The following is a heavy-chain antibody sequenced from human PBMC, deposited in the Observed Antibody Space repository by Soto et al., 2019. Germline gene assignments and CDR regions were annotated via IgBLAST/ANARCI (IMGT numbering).Heavy chain of an antibody. V-gene: IGHV4-31*03. CDR1: GGSISSGGYY. Sequence: TLSLTCTVSGGSISSGGYYWSWIRQHPGKGLEWIGYIYYSGITYYNPSLKSRVTISVDTSKNQFSLKLSSVTAADTAVYYCARDEYCGGDCYSDYFDYWGQGTLVTVSS. CDR2: IYYSGIT. CDR3: ARDEYCGGDCYSDYFDY. D-gene: IGHD2-21*02. J-gene: IGHJ4*02.